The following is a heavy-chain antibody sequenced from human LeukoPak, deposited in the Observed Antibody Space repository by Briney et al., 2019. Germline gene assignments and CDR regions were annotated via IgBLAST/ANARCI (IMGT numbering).Heavy chain of an antibody. Sequence: PGGSLRLSCAASGFTFSSYGMSWVRQAPGKGLEWVSTIRGSGSSTYYADSVKGRFTISRDNSKNTLYLQMNSLRAEDTAVYYCAKSRGWLQLWDYWGQGTLVTVSS. CDR1: GFTFSSYG. CDR3: AKSRGWLQLWDY. J-gene: IGHJ4*02. D-gene: IGHD5-24*01. CDR2: IRGSGSST. V-gene: IGHV3-23*01.